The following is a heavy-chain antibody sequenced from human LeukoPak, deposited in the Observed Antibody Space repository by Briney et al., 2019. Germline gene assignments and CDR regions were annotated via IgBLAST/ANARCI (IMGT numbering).Heavy chain of an antibody. D-gene: IGHD2-2*01. V-gene: IGHV3-30*01. CDR1: GLTFSSYA. Sequence: PGRSLRLSCAASGLTFSSYAMHWVRQAPGKGLECVAVISHDGSNKYYADSVKGRFTISRDNSKNTLYLQMNSLRAEDTAVYYCASHEGYCSSTSCYPGGAFDIWGQGTMVTVSS. J-gene: IGHJ3*02. CDR3: ASHEGYCSSTSCYPGGAFDI. CDR2: ISHDGSNK.